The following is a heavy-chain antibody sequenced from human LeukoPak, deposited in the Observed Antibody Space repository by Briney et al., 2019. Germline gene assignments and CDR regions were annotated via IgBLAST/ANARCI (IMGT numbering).Heavy chain of an antibody. Sequence: ASVKVSCKVSGYTLTELSMHWVRQAPGKGLEWMGGFDPEDGETIYAQKFQGRVTMTEDTSTDTAYMELSSLRSEDTAVYYCARLRPGWGGGLGYYYYYMDVWGKGTTVTVSS. CDR2: FDPEDGET. V-gene: IGHV1-24*01. D-gene: IGHD4-17*01. J-gene: IGHJ6*03. CDR3: ARLRPGWGGGLGYYYYYMDV. CDR1: GYTLTELS.